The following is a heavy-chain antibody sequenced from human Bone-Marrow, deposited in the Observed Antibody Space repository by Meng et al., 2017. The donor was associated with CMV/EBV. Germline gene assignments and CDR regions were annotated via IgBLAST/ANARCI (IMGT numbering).Heavy chain of an antibody. D-gene: IGHD2-2*01. CDR1: GYTFTSYD. Sequence: SVKVSCKASGYTFTSYDINWVRQAPGQGLEWMGGIIPIFGTANYAQKFQGRVTITTDESTSTAYMELSSLRSEDTAVYYCASSVGTLGYCSSTSCNDAFDIWGEGTMVTVSS. CDR2: IIPIFGTA. CDR3: ASSVGTLGYCSSTSCNDAFDI. J-gene: IGHJ3*02. V-gene: IGHV1-69*05.